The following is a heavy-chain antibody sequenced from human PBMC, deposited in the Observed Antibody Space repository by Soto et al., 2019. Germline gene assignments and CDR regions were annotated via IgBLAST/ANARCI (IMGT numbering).Heavy chain of an antibody. CDR2: ISGSGGST. Sequence: EVQLLESGGGLVQPEGSLRLSCAASGFTFSSYAMSWVRQAPGKGLEWVSAISGSGGSTYYADSVKGRFTISRDNSKNTLYLQMNSLRVEDTAVYYCAAEQQPKLGFDPWGQGTLVTVSS. D-gene: IGHD6-13*01. CDR1: GFTFSSYA. J-gene: IGHJ5*02. V-gene: IGHV3-23*01. CDR3: AAEQQPKLGFDP.